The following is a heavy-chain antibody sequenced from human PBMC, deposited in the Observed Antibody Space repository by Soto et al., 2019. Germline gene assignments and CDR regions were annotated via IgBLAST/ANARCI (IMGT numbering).Heavy chain of an antibody. Sequence: QVQLVQSGAEVKKPGSSVKVSCKASGGTFSSYTISWVRQAPGQGLEWMGRIIPILGIANYAQKFQGRVTITADKSTSTAYMELSSLRSDDTAVYYCARGGVGSSSMFNGMDVWGQGTTVTVSS. CDR2: IIPILGIA. D-gene: IGHD6-13*01. J-gene: IGHJ6*02. V-gene: IGHV1-69*02. CDR3: ARGGVGSSSMFNGMDV. CDR1: GGTFSSYT.